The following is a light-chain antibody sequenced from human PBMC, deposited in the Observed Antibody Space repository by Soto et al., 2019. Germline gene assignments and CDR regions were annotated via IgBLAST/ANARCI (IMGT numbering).Light chain of an antibody. CDR2: AAS. J-gene: IGKJ1*01. V-gene: IGKV1-9*01. CDR1: QGISSY. CDR3: QQYTDSRT. Sequence: IQLTQSPSSLSASVGDRVTITCRASQGISSYLAWYQQKPGKAPKLLIYAASTLQSGVPSRFSGSGSGTDFTLTISSLQPEDFATYYCQQYTDSRTFGQGTKVEIK.